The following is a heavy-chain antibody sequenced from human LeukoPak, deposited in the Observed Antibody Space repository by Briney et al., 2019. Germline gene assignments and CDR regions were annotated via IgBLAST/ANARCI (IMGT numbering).Heavy chain of an antibody. J-gene: IGHJ4*02. D-gene: IGHD6-19*01. CDR3: AKDGQYSTGWYFDY. Sequence: GGSLRLSCAASGFTFSNYAMSWARQAPGKGLEWDSGIRVSGGSRYYADSVKGRFTISRDNSKNTLYLQMNSLRAEDTAVYYCAKDGQYSTGWYFDYWGQGTLVTVSS. CDR1: GFTFSNYA. V-gene: IGHV3-23*01. CDR2: IRVSGGSR.